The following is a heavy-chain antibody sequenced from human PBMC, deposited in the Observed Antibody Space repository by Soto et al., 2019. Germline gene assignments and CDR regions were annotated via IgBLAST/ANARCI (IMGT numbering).Heavy chain of an antibody. CDR2: ISTYNGDT. Sequence: QVQLVQSGAEVKKPGASVRVSCKASGYSFTTYGVTWVRQAPGQGLEWMGWISTYNGDTRVAQQHQGRVTLTTDTSTNAAHMELRSLRSDDTAIYYCARGFSAGKGSPPDFWGQGSLVTVSS. CDR1: GYSFTTYG. CDR3: ARGFSAGKGSPPDF. V-gene: IGHV1-18*01. D-gene: IGHD6-13*01. J-gene: IGHJ4*02.